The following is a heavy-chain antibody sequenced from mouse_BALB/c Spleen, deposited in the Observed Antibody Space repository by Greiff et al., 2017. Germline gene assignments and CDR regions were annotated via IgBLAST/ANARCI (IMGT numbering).Heavy chain of an antibody. CDR2: IDPENGDT. D-gene: IGHD2-10*02. Sequence: EVQLVESGAELVRSGASVKLSCTASGFNIKDYYMHWVKQRPEQGLEWIGWIDPENGDTEYAPKFQGKATLTADKSSSTAYMQLSSLTSENSAVYFCARSQVWKGFAYWGQGTLVTVSA. CDR3: ARSQVWKGFAY. CDR1: GFNIKDYY. V-gene: IGHV14-4*02. J-gene: IGHJ3*01.